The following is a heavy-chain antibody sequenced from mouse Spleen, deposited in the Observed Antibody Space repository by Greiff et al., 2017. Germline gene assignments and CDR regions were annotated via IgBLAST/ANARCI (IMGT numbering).Heavy chain of an antibody. J-gene: IGHJ4*01. CDR2: ISYDGSN. CDR1: GYSITSGYY. V-gene: IGHV3-6*02. D-gene: IGHD1-1*01. CDR3: AHYYGSSYGAMDY. Sequence: EVKLVESGPGLVKPSQSLSLTCSVTGYSITSGYYWNWIRQFPGNKLEWMGYISYDGSNNYNPSLKNRISITRDTSKNQFFLKLNSVTTEDTATYYCAHYYGSSYGAMDYWGQGTSVTVSS.